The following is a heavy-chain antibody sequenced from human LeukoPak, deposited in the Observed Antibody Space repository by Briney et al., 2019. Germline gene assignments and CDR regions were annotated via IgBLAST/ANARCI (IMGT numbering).Heavy chain of an antibody. V-gene: IGHV2-70*01. D-gene: IGHD4-17*01. CDR1: GFSLSTSGMC. CDR3: SRTPMTTLTTPGSHYYGMDV. CDR2: IDCDDDK. Sequence: SGPTLANHTQTLTLTCTFSGFSLSTSGMCVSWIRQPPGKALEWLALIDCDDDKYYSTSLKTRLTISKATSKNQVVLTMTNMDPVDTATYYCSRTPMTTLTTPGSHYYGMDVWGQGTTVTVSS. J-gene: IGHJ6*02.